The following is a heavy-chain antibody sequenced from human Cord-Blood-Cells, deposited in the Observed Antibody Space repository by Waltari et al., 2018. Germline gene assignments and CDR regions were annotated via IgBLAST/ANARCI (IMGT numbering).Heavy chain of an antibody. Sequence: QVQLVESGAGVVQPGRSMRLSCAASGSTFRSYAMHWLRPAPGEGLEGVAYLSKNGSNKYYADSVKVRLTIARENSKNALELEINSLSAEDTAVYCCARELGSSSAAFDIWGQGTMVTGSS. J-gene: IGHJ3*02. D-gene: IGHD6-6*01. CDR1: GSTFRSYA. CDR3: ARELGSSSAAFDI. V-gene: IGHV3-30*04. CDR2: LSKNGSNK.